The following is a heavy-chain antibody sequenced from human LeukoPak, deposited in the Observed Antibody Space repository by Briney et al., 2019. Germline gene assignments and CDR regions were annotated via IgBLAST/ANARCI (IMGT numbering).Heavy chain of an antibody. CDR1: GGSISSSTYY. J-gene: IGHJ6*03. V-gene: IGHV4-39*07. CDR2: IYYSGST. D-gene: IGHD6-19*01. CDR3: ARLNPPGGWYRYHYYYYMDV. Sequence: PSETLSLTCTVSGGSISSSTYYWGWIRQPPGKGLEWIGTIYYSGSTNYNPSLKSRVTISVDTSKNQFSLKLSSVTAADTAVYYCARLNPPGGWYRYHYYYYMDVWGKGTTVTISS.